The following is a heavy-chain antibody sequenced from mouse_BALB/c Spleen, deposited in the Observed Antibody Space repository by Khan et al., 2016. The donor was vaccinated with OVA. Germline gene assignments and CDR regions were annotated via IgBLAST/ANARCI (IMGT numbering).Heavy chain of an antibody. J-gene: IGHJ1*01. Sequence: DVQLQESGPGLVKPSQTVSLTCTVTGISITSGNYRWSWIRQFPGNKLEWIGNIYYSGTVTYNPSLTSRTTITRDTSKNQFFLEMNSLTAEDAATDSCARDDGSLYWYFDVWGAGTTVTVSS. CDR1: GISITSGNYR. D-gene: IGHD1-1*01. V-gene: IGHV3-5*02. CDR2: IYYSGTV. CDR3: ARDDGSLYWYFDV.